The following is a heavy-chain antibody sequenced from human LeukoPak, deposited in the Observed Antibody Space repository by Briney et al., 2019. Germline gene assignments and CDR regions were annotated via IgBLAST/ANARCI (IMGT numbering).Heavy chain of an antibody. CDR3: ARGGYGGGNSGVIDS. Sequence: ASVKVSCKVSGYTFTDYYMHWVQQAPGKGLEWMGLVDPEDGETIYAEKFQGRVTITADTSTDTAYMELSSLRSEDTAVYYCARGGYGGGNSGVIDSWGQGTLVTVSS. V-gene: IGHV1-69-2*01. CDR2: VDPEDGET. D-gene: IGHD4-23*01. J-gene: IGHJ4*02. CDR1: GYTFTDYY.